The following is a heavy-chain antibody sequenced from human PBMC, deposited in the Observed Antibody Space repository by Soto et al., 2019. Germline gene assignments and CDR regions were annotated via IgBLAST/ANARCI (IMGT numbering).Heavy chain of an antibody. D-gene: IGHD6-19*01. V-gene: IGHV3-30*18. Sequence: PGGSLRLSCAASGFIFSNYGMHWVRQAPGKGLEWVAVISYDGNSQYYVDSVKGRFTISRDNSKNSVYLQMNSLRVEDTAVYYCAKDVAYRYIRGPDCWGQGNLVTVSS. J-gene: IGHJ4*02. CDR3: AKDVAYRYIRGPDC. CDR2: ISYDGNSQ. CDR1: GFIFSNYG.